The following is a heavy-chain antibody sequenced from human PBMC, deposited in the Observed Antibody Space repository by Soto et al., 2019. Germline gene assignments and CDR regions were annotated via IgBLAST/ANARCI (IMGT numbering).Heavy chain of an antibody. J-gene: IGHJ4*02. CDR1: GGSISSSNW. CDR2: IYHSGST. CDR3: ARCYGFGYFE. D-gene: IGHD5-12*01. Sequence: QVQLQESGPGLVKPSGTLSLTCAVSGGSISSSNWWSWVRQPPGKGLEWIGEIYHSGSTNYNPSLKSWVTISIGQSKDQFSLKLSSWTGAEPGGYYFARCYGFGYFEWGQGTLVTVSS. V-gene: IGHV4-4*02.